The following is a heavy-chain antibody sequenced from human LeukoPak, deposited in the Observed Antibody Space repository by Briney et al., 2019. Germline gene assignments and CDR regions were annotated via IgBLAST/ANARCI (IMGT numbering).Heavy chain of an antibody. Sequence: SQTLSLTCAISGDSVSSNSAAWNWIRQSPSRGLEWLGRTYYRSKRYNDYAVSVKSRITINPDTSKNQFSLQLNSVTPEDTAVYYCAREPGGAEYSGYDPFDFWGQGTLVTVSS. CDR3: AREPGGAEYSGYDPFDF. CDR2: TYYRSKRYN. V-gene: IGHV6-1*01. J-gene: IGHJ4*02. CDR1: GDSVSSNSAA. D-gene: IGHD5-12*01.